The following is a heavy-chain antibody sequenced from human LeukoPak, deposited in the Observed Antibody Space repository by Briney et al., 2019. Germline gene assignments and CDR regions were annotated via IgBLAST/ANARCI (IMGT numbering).Heavy chain of an antibody. CDR2: ISAYNGNT. Sequence: GASVKVSCKASGYTFTSYGISWVRQAPGQGLEWMGWISAYNGNTNYAQKLQGRVTMTTDTSTSTAYMELRSLRSDDTAVYYCARFRFGKTRTYCSGGSCYGDYWGQGTLVTVSS. CDR3: ARFRFGKTRTYCSGGSCYGDY. V-gene: IGHV1-18*01. CDR1: GYTFTSYG. D-gene: IGHD2-15*01. J-gene: IGHJ4*02.